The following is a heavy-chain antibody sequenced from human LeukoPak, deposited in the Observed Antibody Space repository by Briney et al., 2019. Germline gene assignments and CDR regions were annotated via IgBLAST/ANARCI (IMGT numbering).Heavy chain of an antibody. Sequence: GGSLRLSCEASGFTFNDFSMNWVRQAPGEGLEWVSTLSTTGAATYYADSVKGRFTISRDNSKNTLYLQMNSLRAEDTAVYYCAKKGYAGSGTYSYYFDHWGQGTLVTVSS. V-gene: IGHV3-23*01. CDR3: AKKGYAGSGTYSYYFDH. CDR2: LSTTGAAT. D-gene: IGHD3-10*01. J-gene: IGHJ4*02. CDR1: GFTFNDFS.